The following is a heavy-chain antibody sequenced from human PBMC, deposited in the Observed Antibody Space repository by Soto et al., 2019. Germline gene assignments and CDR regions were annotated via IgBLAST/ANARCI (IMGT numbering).Heavy chain of an antibody. CDR2: IYYSGST. D-gene: IGHD3-22*01. J-gene: IGHJ4*02. CDR3: ARTDGYYDSSGYCFDY. CDR1: GGSISSGGYY. Sequence: PSETLSLTCTVSGGSISSGGYYWSWIRQHPGKGLEWIGYIYYSGSTYYNPSLKSRVTISVDTSKNQFSLELSSVTAADTAVYYCARTDGYYDSSGYCFDYWGKGTLVTVSS. V-gene: IGHV4-31*03.